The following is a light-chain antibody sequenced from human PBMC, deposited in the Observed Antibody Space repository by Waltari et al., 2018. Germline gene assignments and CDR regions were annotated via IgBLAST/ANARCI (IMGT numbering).Light chain of an antibody. CDR1: SSAVGNYNY. Sequence: QSALTQPASVSGSPGQSITISCTGTSSAVGNYNYVSWYQQRPGKAPQLIIYDVSNRPSGVSSRFSGSKSGNTASLTISGLQAEDEADYYCSSYTSTNTLVIFGGGTKLTVL. V-gene: IGLV2-14*01. CDR3: SSYTSTNTLVI. J-gene: IGLJ2*01. CDR2: DVS.